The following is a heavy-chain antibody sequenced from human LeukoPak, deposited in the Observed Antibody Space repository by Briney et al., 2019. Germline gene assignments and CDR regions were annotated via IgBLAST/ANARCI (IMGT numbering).Heavy chain of an antibody. CDR1: GVSISSSN. CDR2: ISSSSSYI. CDR3: ARPAGDGNWNWWLDERENLYDAFDI. Sequence: PSETLSLTCTVSGVSISSSNSYWGWIRQPPGKGLEWVSSISSSSSYIYYADSVKGRFTISRDNAKNSLYLQMNSLRAEDTAVYYCARPAGDGNWNWWLDERENLYDAFDIWGQGTMVTVSS. D-gene: IGHD1-7*01. J-gene: IGHJ3*02. V-gene: IGHV3-21*01.